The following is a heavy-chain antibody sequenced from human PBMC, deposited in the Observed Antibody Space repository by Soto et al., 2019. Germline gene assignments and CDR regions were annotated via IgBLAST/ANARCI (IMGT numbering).Heavy chain of an antibody. CDR3: ERQLLDIVVLPAAMSDMDV. J-gene: IGHJ6*03. CDR2: INHSGST. Sequence: SETLSLTCAVYGGSFSGYYWSWIRQPPGKGLEWIGEINHSGSTYYNPSLKSRVTISVDTSKNQFSLKLSSVTAADTAVYYCERQLLDIVVLPAAMSDMDVWGKGTTVTVSS. CDR1: GGSFSGYY. V-gene: IGHV4-34*01. D-gene: IGHD2-2*01.